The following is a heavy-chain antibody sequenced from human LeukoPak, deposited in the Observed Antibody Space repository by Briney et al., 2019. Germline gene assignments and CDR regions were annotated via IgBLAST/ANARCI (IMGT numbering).Heavy chain of an antibody. J-gene: IGHJ4*02. CDR3: ARDARDPYYSSSSFFDY. Sequence: KPSETLSLTCTVSGYSISSGYYWGWIRQPPGKGLEWIGSIYHSGSTYYNPSLKSRVTISVDTSKNQFSLKLSSVTAADTAVYYCARDARDPYYSSSSFFDYWGQGTLVTVSS. CDR2: IYHSGST. CDR1: GYSISSGYY. D-gene: IGHD6-6*01. V-gene: IGHV4-38-2*02.